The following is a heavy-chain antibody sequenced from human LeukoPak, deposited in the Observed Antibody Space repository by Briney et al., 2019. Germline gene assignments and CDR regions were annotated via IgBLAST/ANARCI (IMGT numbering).Heavy chain of an antibody. J-gene: IGHJ5*02. CDR1: GGSISSDY. CDR3: ARDLGGANWFDP. D-gene: IGHD1-26*01. CDR2: IYYSGST. V-gene: IGHV4-59*01. Sequence: SETLSLTCTVSGGSISSDYWSWVRQPPGKGLEWIGYIYYSGSTNYNPSLKSRVPISVDTSKNQFSLKLSSVTAADTAVYYCARDLGGANWFDPWGQGTLVTVSS.